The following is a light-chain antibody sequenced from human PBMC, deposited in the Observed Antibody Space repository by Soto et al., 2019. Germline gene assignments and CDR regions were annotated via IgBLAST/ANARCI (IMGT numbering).Light chain of an antibody. CDR3: QQANSFPLT. CDR1: QDISSW. CDR2: ATS. Sequence: GDRVTITCRASQDISSWLVWYQQKPGKAPKLLIHATSGLQSGVPSRFSGSGSGTDFTLTISNLQYEDFATYYCQQANSFPLTLGGGTKVDIK. V-gene: IGKV1-12*01. J-gene: IGKJ4*01.